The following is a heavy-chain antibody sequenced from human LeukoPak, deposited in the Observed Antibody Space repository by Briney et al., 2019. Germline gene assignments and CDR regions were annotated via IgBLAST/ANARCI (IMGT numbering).Heavy chain of an antibody. Sequence: PGGSLRLSCAASGFTFSSYEMNWVRQAPGKGLEWVSSISGSGGSTHYADSVKGRFTISRDNSKNTLYLQMNSLRAEDTAVYYCAKDFYSFGVDKPPYFDYWGQGTLVTVSS. D-gene: IGHD3-3*01. V-gene: IGHV3-23*01. CDR3: AKDFYSFGVDKPPYFDY. CDR1: GFTFSSYE. CDR2: ISGSGGST. J-gene: IGHJ4*02.